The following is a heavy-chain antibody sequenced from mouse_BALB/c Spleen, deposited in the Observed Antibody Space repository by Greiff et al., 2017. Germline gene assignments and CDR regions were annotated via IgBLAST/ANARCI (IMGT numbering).Heavy chain of an antibody. Sequence: QVQLQQSGAELVKPGASVKLSCKASGYTFTSYWMHWVKQRPGQGLEWIGEINPSNGRTNYNEKFKSKATLTVDKSSSTAYMQLSSLTSEDSAVYYCARRVYYGYGWYFDVWGAGTTVTVSS. J-gene: IGHJ1*01. V-gene: IGHV1S81*02. D-gene: IGHD1-2*01. CDR2: INPSNGRT. CDR3: ARRVYYGYGWYFDV. CDR1: GYTFTSYW.